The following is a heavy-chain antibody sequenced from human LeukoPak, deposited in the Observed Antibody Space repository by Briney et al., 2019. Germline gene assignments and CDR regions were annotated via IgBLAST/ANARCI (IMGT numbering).Heavy chain of an antibody. CDR1: GLTLSTYG. CDR3: ARDVRRRGGYVCLDN. Sequence: GGSLRLSCAASGLTLSTYGMHWVRQAPGKGLEWVAVIWDDTIKKYYADSVKGRFTISRDNSKNTLYLQMNSLRAEDTAVYYCARDVRRRGGYVCLDNWGQGTLVTVSS. D-gene: IGHD5-12*01. J-gene: IGHJ4*02. CDR2: IWDDTIKK. V-gene: IGHV3-33*01.